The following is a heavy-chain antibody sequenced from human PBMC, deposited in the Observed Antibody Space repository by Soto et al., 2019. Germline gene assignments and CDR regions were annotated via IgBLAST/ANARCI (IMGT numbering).Heavy chain of an antibody. CDR3: ARGGRNYYYYGMDV. Sequence: SETLSLTCTVSGGSISSGDYYWSWIRQPPGKGLEWIGYIYYSGSTYYNPSLKSRVTISVDTSKNQFSLKLSSVTAADTAVYYCARGGRNYYYYGMDVWGQGTTVTVSS. J-gene: IGHJ6*02. CDR2: IYYSGST. CDR1: GGSISSGDYY. V-gene: IGHV4-30-4*01.